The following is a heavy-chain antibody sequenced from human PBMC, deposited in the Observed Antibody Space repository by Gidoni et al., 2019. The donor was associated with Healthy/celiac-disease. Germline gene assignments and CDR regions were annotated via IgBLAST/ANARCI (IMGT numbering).Heavy chain of an antibody. D-gene: IGHD1-26*01. J-gene: IGHJ5*02. V-gene: IGHV4-38-2*01. CDR3: ARGATEFDP. CDR1: GYSISSGYY. CDR2: IYHSGST. Sequence: QVQLQESGPGLVKPSETLSLTCAVSGYSISSGYYWGWIRQPPGKGLEWIGSIYHSGSTSYNPSLKSRVTISVDTSKNQFSLKLSSVTAADTAVYYCARGATEFDPWGQGTLVTVSS.